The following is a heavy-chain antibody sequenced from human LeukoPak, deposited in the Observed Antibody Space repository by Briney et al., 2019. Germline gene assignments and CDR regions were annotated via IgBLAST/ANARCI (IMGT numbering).Heavy chain of an antibody. D-gene: IGHD2-2*01. CDR2: IRYDGSNK. CDR1: GFTFSSYG. Sequence: GGSLRLSCAASGFTFSSYGMHWVRQAPGKGLEWVAFIRYDGSNKYYADSVEGRFTISRDNSKNTLYLQMNSLRAEDTAVYYCAKEAHIVVVLAALDIWGQGTMVTVSS. CDR3: AKEAHIVVVLAALDI. V-gene: IGHV3-30*02. J-gene: IGHJ3*02.